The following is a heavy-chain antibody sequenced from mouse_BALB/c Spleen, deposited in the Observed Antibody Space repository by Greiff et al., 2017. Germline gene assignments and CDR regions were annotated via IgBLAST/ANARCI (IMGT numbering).Heavy chain of an antibody. CDR1: GYSFTSYW. V-gene: IGHV1S126*01. CDR2: IDPSDSET. CDR3: ARKSDAMDY. Sequence: VHLVESGPQLVRPGASVKISCKASGYSFTSYWMHWVKQRPGQGLEWIGMIDPSDSETRLNQKFKDKATLTVDKSSSTAYMQLSSPTSEDSAVYYCARKSDAMDYWGQGTSVTVSS. J-gene: IGHJ4*01.